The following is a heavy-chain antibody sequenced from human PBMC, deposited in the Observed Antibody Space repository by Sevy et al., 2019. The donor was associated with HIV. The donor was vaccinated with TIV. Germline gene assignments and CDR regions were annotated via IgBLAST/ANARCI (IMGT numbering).Heavy chain of an antibody. CDR2: IYYSGST. CDR3: ARESPLGVEWELSRPQNWFDP. J-gene: IGHJ5*02. D-gene: IGHD1-26*01. Sequence: SETLSLTCTVFGGSISSYYWNWIRQPPGKGLERIGYIYYSGSTKYNPSLKSRVTISVDMSKNQFSLKLSSVTAADTAVYYCARESPLGVEWELSRPQNWFDPWRQGTLVTVSS. V-gene: IGHV4-59*01. CDR1: GGSISSYY.